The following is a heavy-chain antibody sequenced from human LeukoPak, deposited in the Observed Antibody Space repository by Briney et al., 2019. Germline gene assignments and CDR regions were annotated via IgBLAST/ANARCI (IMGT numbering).Heavy chain of an antibody. V-gene: IGHV4-31*03. CDR3: AAVKLGAFDI. Sequence: SETLSLTCTVSGGSISSGGYYWSWIRQHPGKGLEWIGNIYYSGSTYYNPSLKSRVTVSADTSKTQFPLKLSSVTAADTAVYYCAAVKLGAFDIWGQGTMVTVSS. J-gene: IGHJ3*02. CDR1: GGSISSGGYY. CDR2: IYYSGST. D-gene: IGHD1-7*01.